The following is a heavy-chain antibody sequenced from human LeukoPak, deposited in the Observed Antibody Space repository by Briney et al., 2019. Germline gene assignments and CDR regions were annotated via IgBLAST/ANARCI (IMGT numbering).Heavy chain of an antibody. V-gene: IGHV3-53*01. D-gene: IGHD4-17*01. CDR2: IYSGGST. CDR3: ARGHGDFDY. Sequence: GGSLRLSCAASGFTFSSSAMSWVRQVPGKGLEWVSVIYSGGSTYYADSVKGRFTISRDNSKNTLYLQMNSLRAEDTAVYYCARGHGDFDYWGQGTLVTVSS. CDR1: GFTFSSSA. J-gene: IGHJ4*02.